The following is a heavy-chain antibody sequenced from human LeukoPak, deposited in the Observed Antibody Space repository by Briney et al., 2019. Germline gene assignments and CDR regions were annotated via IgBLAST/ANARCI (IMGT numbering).Heavy chain of an antibody. CDR1: GGSISSSSYY. V-gene: IGHV4-39*07. Sequence: PSETLSLTCTVSGGSISSSSYYWGWIRQPPGTGLEWIGSIYYSGSTYYNPSLKSRITISVDTSKNQFSLKLSSVTAADTAVYYCAREAVYSSGWYFHDYWGQGTLVIVSS. J-gene: IGHJ4*02. CDR2: IYYSGST. CDR3: AREAVYSSGWYFHDY. D-gene: IGHD6-19*01.